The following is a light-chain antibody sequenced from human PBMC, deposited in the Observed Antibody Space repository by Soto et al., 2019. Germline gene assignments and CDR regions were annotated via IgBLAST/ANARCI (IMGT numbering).Light chain of an antibody. Sequence: EIVLTQSPFTLSLSPGETAXXSCXASQTFRNLLAWYQQKPGQPPRLXXYDGYYRATDTPPRFSGSGSGTDFTLTITSLEPEDFAVYFCHQRYNWPRVTFGQGTRLEIK. CDR3: HQRYNWPRVT. CDR2: DGY. CDR1: QTFRNL. V-gene: IGKV3-11*01. J-gene: IGKJ5*01.